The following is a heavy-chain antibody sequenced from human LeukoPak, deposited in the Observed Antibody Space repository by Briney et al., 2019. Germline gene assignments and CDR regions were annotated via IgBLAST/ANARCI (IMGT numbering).Heavy chain of an antibody. CDR3: ARDTSSWDDY. CDR2: ISYDGSNK. V-gene: IGHV3-30-3*01. Sequence: GGSLRLSCAASGFTFSSYAMHWVRQAPGKGLEWVAVISYDGSNKYYADSVKGRFTISRDNSKNTLYLQMNSLRAEDTALYYCARDTSSWDDYWGQGTLVTVSS. CDR1: GFTFSSYA. D-gene: IGHD6-13*01. J-gene: IGHJ4*02.